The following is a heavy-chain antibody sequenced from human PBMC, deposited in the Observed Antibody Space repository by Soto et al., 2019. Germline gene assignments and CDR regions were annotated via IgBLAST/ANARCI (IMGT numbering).Heavy chain of an antibody. CDR1: GGSISSYY. CDR2: IYYSGST. J-gene: IGHJ4*02. CDR3: ARVILDILTGYYIVDY. D-gene: IGHD3-9*01. Sequence: SETLSLTCTVSGGSISSYYWSWIRQPPGKGLEWIGYIYYSGSTDYNPSLKSRVTISVDTSKNQFSLKLSSVTAADTAVYYCARVILDILTGYYIVDYWGQGTLVTVSS. V-gene: IGHV4-59*12.